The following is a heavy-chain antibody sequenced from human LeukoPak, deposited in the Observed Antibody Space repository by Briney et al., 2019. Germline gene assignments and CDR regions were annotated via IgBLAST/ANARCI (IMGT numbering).Heavy chain of an antibody. CDR1: GGSISSSSYY. D-gene: IGHD3-3*01. CDR2: IYYSGST. J-gene: IGHJ4*02. Sequence: PSETLSLTCTVSGGSISSSSYYWGWIRQPPGKGLEWIGSIYYSGSTYYNPSLKSRVTMSVDTSKNQFSLKLSSVTAADTAVHYCARRAWSGYPKPPYYFDYWGQGTLVTVSS. V-gene: IGHV4-39*07. CDR3: ARRAWSGYPKPPYYFDY.